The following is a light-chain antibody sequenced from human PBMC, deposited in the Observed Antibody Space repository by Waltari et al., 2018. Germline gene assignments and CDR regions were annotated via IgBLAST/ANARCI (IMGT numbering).Light chain of an antibody. V-gene: IGKV1-5*01. CDR1: HTINNY. Sequence: DIQMTQPPSTLSASEGDRVTITCRASHTINNYLAWYQQKPGKAPKLVIYDASSLESGVPSRFSGSGSGTEFTLTISSLQPDDFATYYCQQYDFYSLTFGGGTRVEIK. J-gene: IGKJ4*01. CDR2: DAS. CDR3: QQYDFYSLT.